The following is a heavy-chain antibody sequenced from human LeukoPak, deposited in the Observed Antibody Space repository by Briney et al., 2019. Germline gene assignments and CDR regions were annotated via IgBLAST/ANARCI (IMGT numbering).Heavy chain of an antibody. CDR2: TYYSGST. V-gene: IGHV4-39*01. CDR1: GGSISSSSYY. CDR3: ARHDKYYYGMDV. Sequence: PSETLSLTCTVTGGSISSSSYYWGWIRQPPGKGLEWIGSTYYSGSTYYNPSLKSRVTISVDTSKNQFSLKLSSVTAADTAVYYCARHDKYYYGMDVWGQGTTVTVSS. D-gene: IGHD3-22*01. J-gene: IGHJ6*02.